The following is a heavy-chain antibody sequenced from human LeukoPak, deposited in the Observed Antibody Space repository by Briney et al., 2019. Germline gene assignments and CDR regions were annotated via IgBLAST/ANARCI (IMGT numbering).Heavy chain of an antibody. CDR1: GYSFTSYW. V-gene: IGHV5-51*01. D-gene: IGHD2-2*01. CDR2: IYPGDSDT. CDR3: ARFTQLLSSYYGMEV. Sequence: GESLKISCKGSGYSFTSYWTGWVRQMPGKGLEWMGIIYPGDSDTRYSPSFQGQVTISADKSISTTYLQWSSLKASDTAMYYCARFTQLLSSYYGMEVWGQGTTVTVSS. J-gene: IGHJ6*02.